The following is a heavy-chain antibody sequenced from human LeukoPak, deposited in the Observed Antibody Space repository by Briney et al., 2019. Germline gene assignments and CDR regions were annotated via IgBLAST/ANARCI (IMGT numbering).Heavy chain of an antibody. CDR2: ISDDGGST. CDR3: ATYSSLNRREFQY. J-gene: IGHJ1*01. D-gene: IGHD3-22*01. CDR1: GFTFSSYA. Sequence: GGSLRLSCAASGFTFSSYAMSWVRQAPGKGLEWVSAISDDGGSTYYADSVKGRFTISRDNSKNTLYLQMNSLRAEDTAVYYCATYSSLNRREFQYWGQGTLLTVSS. V-gene: IGHV3-23*01.